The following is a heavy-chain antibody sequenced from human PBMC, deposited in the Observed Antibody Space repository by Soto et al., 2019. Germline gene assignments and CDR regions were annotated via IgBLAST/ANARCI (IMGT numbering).Heavy chain of an antibody. Sequence: EVQLLESGGGLVQPGGSLRLSCTVSGVTFSNYAMNWVRQAPGKGLEWVSSLSGSGGTTYYADSVKGRFIISRDNSKNPLYLLMTSLRAEDTALYYCAKQRSYYGSGSYTFYFDSWGQGALVTVSS. J-gene: IGHJ4*02. D-gene: IGHD3-10*01. CDR2: LSGSGGTT. CDR3: AKQRSYYGSGSYTFYFDS. V-gene: IGHV3-23*01. CDR1: GVTFSNYA.